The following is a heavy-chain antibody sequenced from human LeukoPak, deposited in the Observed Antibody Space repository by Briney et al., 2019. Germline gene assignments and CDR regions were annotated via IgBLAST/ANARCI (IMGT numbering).Heavy chain of an antibody. CDR3: ARVLLPLYGMDV. CDR1: GFTFSDYY. CDR2: ISGGSSTM. J-gene: IGHJ6*02. Sequence: GGSLRLSCAASGFTFSDYYMSWIRQAPGKGLEWVSYISGGSSTMYYSDSVKGRFTISRDNSKNTLYLQMNSLRAEDTAVYYCARVLLPLYGMDVWGQGTTVTVSS. D-gene: IGHD3-22*01. V-gene: IGHV3-11*04.